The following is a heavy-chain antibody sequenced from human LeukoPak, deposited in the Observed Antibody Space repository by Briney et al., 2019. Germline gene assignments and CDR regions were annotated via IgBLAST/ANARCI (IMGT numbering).Heavy chain of an antibody. Sequence: PGRSLRLSCAASGFIFDDYAMYWVRQVPGKGLEWVSGINWNSGNIVYADSVKGRFIISRDNAKNSLYLQMNSLRAEDMALYYCAKGGSYGLDLTFDYWGQGTLVTVSS. J-gene: IGHJ4*02. V-gene: IGHV3-9*03. CDR2: INWNSGNI. D-gene: IGHD1-26*01. CDR1: GFIFDDYA. CDR3: AKGGSYGLDLTFDY.